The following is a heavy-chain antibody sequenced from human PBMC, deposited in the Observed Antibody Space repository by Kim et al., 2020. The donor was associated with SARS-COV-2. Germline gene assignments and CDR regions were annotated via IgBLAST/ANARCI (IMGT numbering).Heavy chain of an antibody. CDR2: T. D-gene: IGHD5-18*01. V-gene: IGHV4-59*09. Sequence: TNYNPSLKSRVAISVDTSKNQFSLKLSYVTAADTAVYYCARGYSYGYDYWGQGTLVTVSS. J-gene: IGHJ4*02. CDR3: ARGYSYGYDY.